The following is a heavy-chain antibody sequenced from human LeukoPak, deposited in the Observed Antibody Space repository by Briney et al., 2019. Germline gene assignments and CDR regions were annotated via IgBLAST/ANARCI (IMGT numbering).Heavy chain of an antibody. Sequence: SETLSLTCTVSGGSISTYCWSWIRQPPGKGLEWIGYVYYSGGTNYNPSLKSRVTMSVDTSKNQFSLKLRSVTAADTAVYYCARDPSGSFFNWFDPWGQGTLVTVSS. CDR2: VYYSGGT. V-gene: IGHV4-59*01. J-gene: IGHJ5*02. CDR3: ARDPSGSFFNWFDP. CDR1: GGSISTYC. D-gene: IGHD1-26*01.